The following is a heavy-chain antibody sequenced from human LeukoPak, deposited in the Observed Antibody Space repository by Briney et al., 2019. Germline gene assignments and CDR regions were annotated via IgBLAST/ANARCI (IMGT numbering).Heavy chain of an antibody. CDR3: ARGAATGPTLGLDY. Sequence: GGSLRLSCVASGFTVSSNYMTWVRQAPGKGLEWVSVIYTGGTPYYADSVKGRFTISRDISKNTVYLQMNSLRVEDTAVYFCARGAATGPTLGLDYWGQGTLVSVSS. CDR2: IYTGGTP. D-gene: IGHD6-13*01. J-gene: IGHJ4*02. V-gene: IGHV3-53*01. CDR1: GFTVSSNY.